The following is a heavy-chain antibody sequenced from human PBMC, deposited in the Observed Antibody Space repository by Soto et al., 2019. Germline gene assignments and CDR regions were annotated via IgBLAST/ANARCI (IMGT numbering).Heavy chain of an antibody. D-gene: IGHD2-2*01. CDR3: ASGGSRYCSSTSCQNYFDY. CDR2: IIPIFGTA. J-gene: IGHJ4*02. V-gene: IGHV1-69*01. CDR1: GGTFSSYA. Sequence: QVQLVQSGAEVKKPGSSVKVSCKASGGTFSSYAISWVRQAPGQGLEWMGGIIPIFGTANYAQKFQGRVTITAVESTSTAYMERSSLRTEDTAVYYCASGGSRYCSSTSCQNYFDYWGQGTLVTVSS.